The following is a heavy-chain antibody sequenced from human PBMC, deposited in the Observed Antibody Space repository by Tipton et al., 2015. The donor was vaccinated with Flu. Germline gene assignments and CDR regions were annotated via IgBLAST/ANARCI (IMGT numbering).Heavy chain of an antibody. J-gene: IGHJ4*02. CDR1: GFTFSTFW. D-gene: IGHD3-22*01. Sequence: SLRLSCAASGFTFSTFWMSWVRQAPGKGLEWVANINQDGSEKYYVDSVKGRFTISRDKAKNSLYLQMNSLRAEDTAVYYCAREEGHYYDTSGFFDYWGQGTLVTVSS. CDR2: INQDGSEK. CDR3: AREEGHYYDTSGFFDY. V-gene: IGHV3-7*01.